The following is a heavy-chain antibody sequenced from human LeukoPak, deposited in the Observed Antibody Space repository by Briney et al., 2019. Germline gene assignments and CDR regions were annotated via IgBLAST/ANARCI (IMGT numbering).Heavy chain of an antibody. V-gene: IGHV1-69*04. Sequence: SVKVSCKASGGTFSSYAISWVRQAPGQGLEWMGRIIPILGIANYAQKFQGRVTITADTSTSTTYMELRSLRSDDTAVYYCALIPYCTTATCYYFDYWGQGTLVTVSS. D-gene: IGHD2-2*01. CDR1: GGTFSSYA. CDR2: IIPILGIA. CDR3: ALIPYCTTATCYYFDY. J-gene: IGHJ4*02.